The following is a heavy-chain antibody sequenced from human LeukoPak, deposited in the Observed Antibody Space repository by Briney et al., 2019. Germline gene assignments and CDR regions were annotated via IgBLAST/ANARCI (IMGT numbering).Heavy chain of an antibody. V-gene: IGHV3-23*01. CDR3: SKTYASSGYYYGLNDY. CDR2: ISGSGGST. D-gene: IGHD3-22*01. Sequence: GGSLRLSCAASGFTFSSYAMSWVRQAPGKGLEWVSAISGSGGSTYYADSVKGRFTISRDNSKNTLYLQMNSLRAEDTAVYYCSKTYASSGYYYGLNDYWGQGTLVTVSS. CDR1: GFTFSSYA. J-gene: IGHJ4*02.